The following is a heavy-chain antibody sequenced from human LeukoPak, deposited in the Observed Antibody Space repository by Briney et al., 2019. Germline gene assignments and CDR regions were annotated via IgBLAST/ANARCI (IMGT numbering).Heavy chain of an antibody. CDR2: LFYSGST. V-gene: IGHV4-59*01. CDR1: GGSISSYY. CDR3: ATVAVIRGVTYFDY. Sequence: PSESLSLTCTVSGGSISSYYWSWTRQPPGKGLEWIAYLFYSGSTDYNPSLESRVTISVDTSKNQFSLKLRSVTAADTAVYYCATVAVIRGVTYFDYWGQETLVPVSS. J-gene: IGHJ4*02. D-gene: IGHD3-10*01.